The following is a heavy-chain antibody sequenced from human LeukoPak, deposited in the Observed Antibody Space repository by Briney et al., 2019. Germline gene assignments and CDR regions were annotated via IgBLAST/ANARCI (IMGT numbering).Heavy chain of an antibody. CDR3: ARGGGPGYFDY. D-gene: IGHD1-14*01. V-gene: IGHV3-23*01. CDR2: ISGSGGST. Sequence: GGTLRLSCAASGFTFSSYDMSWVRQAPGKGLEWVSAISGSGGSTYYADSVKGRFTISRDNSKNTLYLQMNSLRAEDTAVYYCARGGGPGYFDYWGQGTLVTVSS. J-gene: IGHJ4*02. CDR1: GFTFSSYD.